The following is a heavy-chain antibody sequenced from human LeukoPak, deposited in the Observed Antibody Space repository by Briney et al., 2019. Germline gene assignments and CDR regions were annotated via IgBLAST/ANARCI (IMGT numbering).Heavy chain of an antibody. CDR2: FYSNGST. V-gene: IGHV4-61*02. D-gene: IGHD3-22*01. J-gene: IGHJ6*03. CDR3: ARVNRNFYYDSSGYGHFYYMDV. CDR1: GDSISSASYC. Sequence: SQTLSLTCAVSGDSISSASYCWSWVRQPAGKGLEWFGRFYSNGSTNYNPSPKSRVTISVDTSQNQFSLRLNSLTVADTAVHYCARVNRNFYYDSSGYGHFYYMDVWGKGTTVTVSS.